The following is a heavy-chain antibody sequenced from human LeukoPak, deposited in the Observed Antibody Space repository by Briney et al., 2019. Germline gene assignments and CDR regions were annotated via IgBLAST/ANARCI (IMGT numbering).Heavy chain of an antibody. V-gene: IGHV1-18*01. Sequence: ASVKVSCKASGYTFTSYGISWVRQAPGQGLEWMGWISAYNGNTNYAQKLQGRVTMTTDTSTSTAYMELRSLRSDDTAVYYCARAPGGYDFWSGYFSPPRDYYYYYMDVWGKGTTVTISS. CDR1: GYTFTSYG. CDR3: ARAPGGYDFWSGYFSPPRDYYYYYMDV. D-gene: IGHD3-3*01. J-gene: IGHJ6*03. CDR2: ISAYNGNT.